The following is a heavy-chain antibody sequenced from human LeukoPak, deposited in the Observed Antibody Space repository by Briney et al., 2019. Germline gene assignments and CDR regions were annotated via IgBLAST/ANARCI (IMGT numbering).Heavy chain of an antibody. Sequence: GGSLRLSCAASGFTFSSYWMHWVRQTPGKGLMWVSRIESNGLALYADSVRDRFTISRDNAKNTVYLQMNSLRVEDTAVYYCVRGADTGYSSDSWGQGTLVTVSS. V-gene: IGHV3-74*01. CDR3: VRGADTGYSSDS. CDR1: GFTFSSYW. D-gene: IGHD3-9*01. J-gene: IGHJ4*02. CDR2: IESNGLA.